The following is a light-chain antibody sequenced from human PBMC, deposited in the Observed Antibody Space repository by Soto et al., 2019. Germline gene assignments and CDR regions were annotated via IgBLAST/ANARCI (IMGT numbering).Light chain of an antibody. CDR2: DAS. CDR3: QQYNSYPVT. V-gene: IGKV1-5*01. J-gene: IGKJ4*01. Sequence: DIQMTQSPSTLSASVGDRVSITCRASQSISSWLAWYQQRPGRAPEVLIYDASSLESGVPSRFSGSGSETEFTLTISSLLPDDFATYYCQQYNSYPVTFGGGTRVEIK. CDR1: QSISSW.